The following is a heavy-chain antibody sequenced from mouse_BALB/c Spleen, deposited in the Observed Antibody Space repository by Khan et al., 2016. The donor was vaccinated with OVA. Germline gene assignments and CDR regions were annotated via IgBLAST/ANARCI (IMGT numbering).Heavy chain of an antibody. CDR3: ARSGGNFHGYFDD. D-gene: IGHD3-1*01. Sequence: EVELVESGGGLVQPGGSRKLSCAASGFTFSNFGMHWVRQAPKKGLEWVAYMSRGSSTIYYVDTLKGRFTFSRDKPKNILFLQMTSLRSEDTAMYYGARSGGNFHGYFDDWGAGTSVTVSS. J-gene: IGHJ1*01. CDR2: MSRGSSTI. CDR1: GFTFSNFG. V-gene: IGHV5-17*02.